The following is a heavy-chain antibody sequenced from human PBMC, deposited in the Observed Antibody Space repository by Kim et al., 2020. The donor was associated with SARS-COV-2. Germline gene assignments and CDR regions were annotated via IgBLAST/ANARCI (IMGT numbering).Heavy chain of an antibody. V-gene: IGHV4-39*01. CDR3: SIRAQTVDF. Sequence: SETLSLTCTVSGDSISSSTYYWACIRQTPRKGLEWIGSFYFTAETFYNPSLKSRVTMSVDTPNNQFSLKLSSVTAADTAVYYCSIRAQTVDFWGQGTLVTVSA. CDR2: FYFTAET. CDR1: GDSISSSTYY. J-gene: IGHJ4*02.